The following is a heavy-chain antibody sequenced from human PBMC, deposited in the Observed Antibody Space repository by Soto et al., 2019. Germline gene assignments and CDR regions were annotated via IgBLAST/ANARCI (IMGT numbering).Heavy chain of an antibody. V-gene: IGHV1-69*08. D-gene: IGHD2-15*01. CDR1: GGTFSSYT. CDR2: IIPILGIA. J-gene: IGHJ4*02. CDR3: ARDRCSGGSCYHDFDS. Sequence: QVQLVQSGAEVKKPGSSVKVSCKASGGTFSSYTISWVRQAPGQGLEWMGRIIPILGIANYAQKFQGRVTITADKSTSTAYMELSSLRSEDTAVYYCARDRCSGGSCYHDFDSWGQGTLVTVSS.